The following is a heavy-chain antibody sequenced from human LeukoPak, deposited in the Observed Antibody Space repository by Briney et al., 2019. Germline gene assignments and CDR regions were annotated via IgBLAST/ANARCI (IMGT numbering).Heavy chain of an antibody. CDR3: ARRCSSTSCYTHYYFDY. CDR1: GFTFSSYW. V-gene: IGHV3-7*01. Sequence: HPGGSLRLSCAASGFTFSSYWMSWVRQAPGKGLEWVANIKQDGSEKYYVDSVKGRFTISRDNAKNSLYLQMNSLRAEDTAVYYCARRCSSTSCYTHYYFDYWGQGTLVTVSS. J-gene: IGHJ4*02. CDR2: IKQDGSEK. D-gene: IGHD2-2*02.